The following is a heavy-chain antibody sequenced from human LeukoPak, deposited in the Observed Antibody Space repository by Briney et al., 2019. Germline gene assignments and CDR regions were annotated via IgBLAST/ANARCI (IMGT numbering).Heavy chain of an antibody. V-gene: IGHV1-69*04. D-gene: IGHD4-17*01. Sequence: ASVNVSCKASGGTFSSYAISWVRQAPGQGLEWMGRIIPILGIANYAQKFQGRVTITADKSTSTAYMELSSLRSEDTAVYYCARSGYGDYPDGMDVWGQGTTVTVSS. CDR3: ARSGYGDYPDGMDV. CDR1: GGTFSSYA. J-gene: IGHJ6*02. CDR2: IIPILGIA.